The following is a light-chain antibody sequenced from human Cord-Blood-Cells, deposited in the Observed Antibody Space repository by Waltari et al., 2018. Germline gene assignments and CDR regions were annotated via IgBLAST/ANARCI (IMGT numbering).Light chain of an antibody. CDR2: DAS. V-gene: IGKV1-33*01. CDR1: QDISNY. CDR3: QQYDNLPIT. J-gene: IGKJ5*01. Sequence: DIQMTQSPSSLSESVGDRVTITCQASQDISNYLNWYQQKPGKAPKLLIYDASNVETGVPSRFSGSGSGTDFTFTISSLQPEDIATYYCQQYDNLPITFGQGTRLEIK.